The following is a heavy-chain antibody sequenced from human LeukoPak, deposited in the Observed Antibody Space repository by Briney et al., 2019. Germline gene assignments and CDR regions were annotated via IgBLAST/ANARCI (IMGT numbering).Heavy chain of an antibody. CDR3: ARVQGGSYHPYYFDY. Sequence: SETLSLTCTVSGYSISSGYYWGWIRQPPGKGLEWIGGIYHGGSTYYNPSLKSRVTISVDTSKNQFSLKLSSVTAADTAVYYCARVQGGSYHPYYFDYWGQGTLVTVSS. J-gene: IGHJ4*02. V-gene: IGHV4-38-2*02. CDR1: GYSISSGYY. D-gene: IGHD1-26*01. CDR2: IYHGGST.